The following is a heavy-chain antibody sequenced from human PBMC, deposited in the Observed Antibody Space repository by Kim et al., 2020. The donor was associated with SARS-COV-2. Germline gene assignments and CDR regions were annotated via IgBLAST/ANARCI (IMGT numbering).Heavy chain of an antibody. CDR3: TRGGCSAPSCLED. D-gene: IGHD6-19*01. Sequence: GGSLRLSCSASGFTFSSFWMHWVRQAPGMGLEWVAHIDSEGTATHYADSVKGRLTISRDNSNNVLYLQINDLRDDDTAMYFCTRGGCSAPSCLEDWGQGTLVTVSS. J-gene: IGHJ4*02. CDR1: GFTFSSFW. V-gene: IGHV3-74*01. CDR2: IDSEGTAT.